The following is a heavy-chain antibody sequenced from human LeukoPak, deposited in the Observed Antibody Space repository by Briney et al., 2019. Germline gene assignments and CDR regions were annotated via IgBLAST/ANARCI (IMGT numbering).Heavy chain of an antibody. CDR1: GYTFTSYG. Sequence: ASVKVSCKASGYTFTSYGISWVRQAPGQGLEWMGWISANDGNTDYPQKLQGRVTMTTDTSTSTAYMELRSLRSDDTAAYYCARESHVTREDYWGQGTLVTVSS. J-gene: IGHJ4*02. V-gene: IGHV1-18*01. D-gene: IGHD3-10*01. CDR2: ISANDGNT. CDR3: ARESHVTREDY.